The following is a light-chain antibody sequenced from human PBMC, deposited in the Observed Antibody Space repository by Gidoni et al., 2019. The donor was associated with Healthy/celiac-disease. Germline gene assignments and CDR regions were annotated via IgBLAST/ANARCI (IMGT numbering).Light chain of an antibody. CDR2: EVS. CDR3: SSYAGSNNLV. Sequence: QSALTQPPSASGSPGPSVTISCPGTSSDAGGYNYVSWYQQHPGKAPKLMIYEVSKRPSGVPDRFSGSKSGNTASLTVSGLQAEDEADYYCSSYAGSNNLVFGGGTKLTVL. J-gene: IGLJ2*01. CDR1: SSDAGGYNY. V-gene: IGLV2-8*01.